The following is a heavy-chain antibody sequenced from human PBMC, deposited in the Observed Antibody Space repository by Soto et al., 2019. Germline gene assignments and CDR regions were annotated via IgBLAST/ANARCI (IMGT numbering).Heavy chain of an antibody. CDR2: ISGSGGST. Sequence: GGSLRLSCAASGFTVSSYAMIWVRQAPGKGLEWVSAISGSGGSTYYADSVKGRFTISRDNSKNTLYLQMNSLRAEDTAVYYCAISDYYYDSSGYSDYWGQGTLVTVSS. V-gene: IGHV3-23*01. CDR1: GFTVSSYA. D-gene: IGHD3-22*01. J-gene: IGHJ4*02. CDR3: AISDYYYDSSGYSDY.